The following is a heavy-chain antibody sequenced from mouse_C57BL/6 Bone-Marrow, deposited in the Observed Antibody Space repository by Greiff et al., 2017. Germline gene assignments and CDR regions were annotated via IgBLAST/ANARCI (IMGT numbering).Heavy chain of an antibody. D-gene: IGHD4-1*01. V-gene: IGHV2-2*01. CDR3: ARRGENWDWWYFDV. Sequence: VQLQESGPGLVQPSQSLSITCTVSGFSLTSYGVHWVRQSPGKGLEWLGVIWSGGSTDYNAAFISRLSISKDNSKSQVFFKMNSRQADDTAIYYCARRGENWDWWYFDVWGTGTTVTVSS. CDR1: GFSLTSYG. J-gene: IGHJ1*03. CDR2: IWSGGST.